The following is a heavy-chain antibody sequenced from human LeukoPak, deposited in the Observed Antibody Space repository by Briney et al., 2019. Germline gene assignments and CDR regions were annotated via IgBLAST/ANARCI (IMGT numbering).Heavy chain of an antibody. CDR1: GGSISSYY. D-gene: IGHD1-14*01. CDR2: IYYSGST. Sequence: SETLSLTCTVSGGSISSYYWSWIRQPPGKGLEWIGYIYYSGSTNYNPSLKSRVTISVDTSKNQFSLRLSSVTAADTAVYYCTRSGLTGMRKYTRPDYYYYGMDVWGQGTAVTVSS. V-gene: IGHV4-59*12. CDR3: TRSGLTGMRKYTRPDYYYYGMDV. J-gene: IGHJ6*02.